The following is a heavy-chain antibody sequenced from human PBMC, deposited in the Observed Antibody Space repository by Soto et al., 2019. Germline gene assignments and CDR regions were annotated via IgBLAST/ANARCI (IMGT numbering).Heavy chain of an antibody. CDR3: ARATYYYGSGRLYYYYMDV. J-gene: IGHJ6*03. CDR2: IWYDGSNK. D-gene: IGHD3-10*01. V-gene: IGHV3-33*01. Sequence: GGSLRLSCAASGFTFSSYGMHWVRQAPGKGLEWVAVIWYDGSNKYYADSVKGRFTISRDNSKNTLYLQMNSLRAEDTAVYYCARATYYYGSGRLYYYYMDVWGKGTTVTVSS. CDR1: GFTFSSYG.